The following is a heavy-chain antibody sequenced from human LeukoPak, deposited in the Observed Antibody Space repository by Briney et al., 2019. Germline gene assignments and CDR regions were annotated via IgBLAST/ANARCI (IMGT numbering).Heavy chain of an antibody. D-gene: IGHD2-15*01. J-gene: IGHJ6*02. V-gene: IGHV1-18*01. CDR3: ARDHCSGGSCSLDYYYGMDV. CDR1: GYTFTSYG. Sequence: ASVKVSCKASGYTFTSYGISWVRQAPGQGLEWMGWISAYNGNTNYAQKLQGRVTMTTDTSTSTAYMELRSLRSDDTAVYYCARDHCSGGSCSLDYYYGMDVWGQGTTVTVSS. CDR2: ISAYNGNT.